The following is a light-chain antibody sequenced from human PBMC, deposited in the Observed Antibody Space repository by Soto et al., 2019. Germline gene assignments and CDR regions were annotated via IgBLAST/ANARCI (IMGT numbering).Light chain of an antibody. Sequence: QSALTQPASVSGSPGQSITISCTGTTSDVGGYNYVSWYQQHPGKAPNLMIYDVSNRPSGVSNRFSGSKSGNTASLTISGLQAEDEADYYCSSYTRSSTVVFGGGTKLTV. CDR3: SSYTRSSTVV. J-gene: IGLJ2*01. V-gene: IGLV2-14*01. CDR1: TSDVGGYNY. CDR2: DVS.